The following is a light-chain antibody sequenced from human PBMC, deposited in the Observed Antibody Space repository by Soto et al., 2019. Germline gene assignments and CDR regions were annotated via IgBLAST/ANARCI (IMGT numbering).Light chain of an antibody. CDR3: AARDDSLNGRWV. V-gene: IGLV1-44*01. CDR1: SSNIGGNT. Sequence: QSVLTQPPSASGTPGQRVTVGCSGSSSNIGGNTVNWYQQLPGTAPTLLIYNNDQRPSGVPDRFSGSKSGTSASLAISGLQSEDEADYYCAARDDSLNGRWVFGGGTKLTVL. J-gene: IGLJ3*02. CDR2: NND.